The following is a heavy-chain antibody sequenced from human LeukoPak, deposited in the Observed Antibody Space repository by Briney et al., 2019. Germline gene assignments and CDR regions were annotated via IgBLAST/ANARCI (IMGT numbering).Heavy chain of an antibody. Sequence: SETLSLTCAVYGGSFSGYYWSWIRQPPGKGLEWIGGINHSGSTYYNPSLKSRVTISVDTSKNQFSLKLSSVTAADTAVYYCARASPYYYDSSGYLAPYYMDVWGKGTTVTVSS. V-gene: IGHV4-34*01. CDR1: GGSFSGYY. J-gene: IGHJ6*03. CDR3: ARASPYYYDSSGYLAPYYMDV. D-gene: IGHD3-22*01. CDR2: INHSGST.